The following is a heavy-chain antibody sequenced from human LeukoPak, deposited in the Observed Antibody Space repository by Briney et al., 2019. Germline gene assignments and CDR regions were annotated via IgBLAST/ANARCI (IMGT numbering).Heavy chain of an antibody. J-gene: IGHJ4*02. Sequence: GRSLRLSCAASGFTFSDYAMGWIRQAPGQGLEWVSYISRSGDTMDYAGSVKGRFSISRDNAKNSLYLQMNSLRAEDTAVYYCAGYHWNSGVVYWGQGTLVTVSS. CDR2: ISRSGDTM. V-gene: IGHV3-11*01. D-gene: IGHD1-7*01. CDR3: AGYHWNSGVVY. CDR1: GFTFSDYA.